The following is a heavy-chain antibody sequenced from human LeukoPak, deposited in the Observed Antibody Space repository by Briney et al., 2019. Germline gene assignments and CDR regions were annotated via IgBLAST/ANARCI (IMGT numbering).Heavy chain of an antibody. Sequence: PSETLSLTCAVYGGSFTNYYWTWIRQPPGKGLEWIGEINHSGSTNYNPSLKSRVTISMDTSKNQFSLKLSSVTAADTAVYYCASENYDFWSEKRDCWGQGTLVTVSS. CDR2: INHSGST. CDR1: GGSFTNYY. J-gene: IGHJ4*02. CDR3: ASENYDFWSEKRDC. V-gene: IGHV4-34*01. D-gene: IGHD3-3*01.